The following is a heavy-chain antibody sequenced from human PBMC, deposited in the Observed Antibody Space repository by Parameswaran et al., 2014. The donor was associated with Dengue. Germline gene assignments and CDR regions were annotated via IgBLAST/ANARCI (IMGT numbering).Heavy chain of an antibody. D-gene: IGHD3-22*01. V-gene: IGHV4-30-4*01. J-gene: IGHJ5*02. CDR2: IYYSGST. Sequence: VRQAPGKGLEWIGYIYYSGSTYYNPSLKSRVTISVDTSKNQFSLKLSSVTAADTAVYYCARESDYYDSSGPDESWGQGTLVTVSS. CDR3: ARESDYYDSSGPDES.